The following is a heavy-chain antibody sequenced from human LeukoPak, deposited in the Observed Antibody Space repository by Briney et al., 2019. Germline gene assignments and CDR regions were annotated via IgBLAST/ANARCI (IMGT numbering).Heavy chain of an antibody. J-gene: IGHJ3*02. CDR3: ARDESWGAFDI. CDR1: GFTFSSYS. Sequence: GGSLRLSCAASGFTFSSYSMNWVRQAPGKGLEWVSYISSSSSTIYYADSVKGRFTISRDNAKNSLYLQMNSLRAEDTAVYYCARDESWGAFDIWGQGTMVTVSS. CDR2: ISSSSSTI. V-gene: IGHV3-48*04. D-gene: IGHD3-16*01.